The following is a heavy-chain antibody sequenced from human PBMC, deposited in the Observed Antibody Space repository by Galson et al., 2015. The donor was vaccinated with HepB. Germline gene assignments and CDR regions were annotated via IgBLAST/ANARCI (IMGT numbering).Heavy chain of an antibody. CDR3: ARQEHFDL. CDR2: ISSSSGSK. Sequence: SLRLSCAASGFTFSSYPMNWVRQAPGKGLEWVSYISSSSGSKYYADSVKGRFTISRDNAKKSLYLHMNSLRGEDTAVYYCARQEHFDLWGRGTLVTVSS. CDR1: GFTFSSYP. V-gene: IGHV3-48*04. J-gene: IGHJ2*01.